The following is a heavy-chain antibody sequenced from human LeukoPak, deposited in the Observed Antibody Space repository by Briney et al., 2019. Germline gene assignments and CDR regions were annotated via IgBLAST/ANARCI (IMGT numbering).Heavy chain of an antibody. D-gene: IGHD3-10*01. Sequence: SETLSLTCTVSGGSISSYYWSWIRQPPGKGLEWIGYIYYSGSTNYNPSLKSRVTISVDTSKNQFSLKLSSVTAADTAVYYCARGAPYYYGSGSYSAYHYWGQGTLVTVSS. CDR1: GGSISSYY. CDR2: IYYSGST. J-gene: IGHJ4*02. V-gene: IGHV4-59*12. CDR3: ARGAPYYYGSGSYSAYHY.